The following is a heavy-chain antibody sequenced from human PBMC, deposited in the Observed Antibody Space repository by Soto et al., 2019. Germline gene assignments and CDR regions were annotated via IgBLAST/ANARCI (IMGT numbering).Heavy chain of an antibody. V-gene: IGHV1-2*02. Sequence: ASVKVSCKASGYTFTGYYMHWVRQPPGQGLEWMGWINPNSGGTNYAQKFQGRVTMTRDTSISTAYMELSRLRSDDTAVYYCASDWGHVAFGGVIGPSRWGQGTLVTVSS. J-gene: IGHJ4*02. D-gene: IGHD3-16*02. CDR1: GYTFTGYY. CDR2: INPNSGGT. CDR3: ASDWGHVAFGGVIGPSR.